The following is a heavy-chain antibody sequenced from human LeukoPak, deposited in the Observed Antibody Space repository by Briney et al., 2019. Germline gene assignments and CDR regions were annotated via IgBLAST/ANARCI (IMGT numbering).Heavy chain of an antibody. D-gene: IGHD2-15*01. CDR3: ARLDGYCSGGSCYSVSFVDP. Sequence: SETLSLTCTVSGGSISSSNYYWGWIRQPPGKGLEWIGSIYYSGSTYYNPSLRSRVTISVDTSRNQFSLKLSSVTAADTAVYYCARLDGYCSGGSCYSVSFVDPWGQGTLVTVSS. CDR1: GGSISSSNYY. V-gene: IGHV4-39*01. CDR2: IYYSGST. J-gene: IGHJ5*02.